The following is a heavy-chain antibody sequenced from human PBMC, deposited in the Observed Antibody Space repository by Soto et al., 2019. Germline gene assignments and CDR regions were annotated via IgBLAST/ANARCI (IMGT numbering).Heavy chain of an antibody. CDR3: AKDLTTVTMFGPWGFDP. Sequence: GGSLRLSCSASGFTFSSYAMSWVRQAPGKGLEWVSAISGSGGSTYYADSVKGRFTISRDNSKNTLYLQMNSLRAEDTAVYYCAKDLTTVTMFGPWGFDPWGQGTLVTVSS. D-gene: IGHD4-4*01. CDR1: GFTFSSYA. CDR2: ISGSGGST. J-gene: IGHJ5*02. V-gene: IGHV3-23*01.